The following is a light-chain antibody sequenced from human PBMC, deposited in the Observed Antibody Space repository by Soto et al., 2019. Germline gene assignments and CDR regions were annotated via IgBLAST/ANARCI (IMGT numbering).Light chain of an antibody. CDR1: SSNIGLND. V-gene: IGLV1-44*01. Sequence: QSVLTQPPSASGTPGQTVTISCSGSSSNIGLNDVHWYRQLSGTAPQILIYDTNQQATGVTDRFSGSRSGTSASLAIHGLQFEDEADYHCAAWDDSLNGPVFGGGTKLTVL. CDR3: AAWDDSLNGPV. CDR2: DTN. J-gene: IGLJ2*01.